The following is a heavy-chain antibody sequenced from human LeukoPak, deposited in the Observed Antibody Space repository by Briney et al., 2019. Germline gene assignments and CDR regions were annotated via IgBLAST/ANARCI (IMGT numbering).Heavy chain of an antibody. CDR3: ARRRDSGSLQHFDY. D-gene: IGHD1-26*01. CDR2: ISYGGSKT. V-gene: IGHV3-30*01. Sequence: GGSLRLSCAASGFTFSTYAMHWVRQAPGKGLEWVAIISYGGSKTDYADSVKGRFTISRDNSKNTMYLQMNSLRAEDTAVYYCARRRDSGSLQHFDYWGQGTLVTVSS. CDR1: GFTFSTYA. J-gene: IGHJ4*02.